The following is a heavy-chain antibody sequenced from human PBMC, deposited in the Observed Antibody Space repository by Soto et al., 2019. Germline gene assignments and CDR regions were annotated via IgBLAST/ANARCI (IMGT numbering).Heavy chain of an antibody. Sequence: QVQLVQSGAEVEKPGSSVKVSCKASGGTFRSFAISWVRQDPGQGLEWMGGIIPIFGTANYAQRFQGRVTITADESTRTANMELSSLRSEDTAVYYCARGTPPGSIPFGGYDIWGQGKMVTVSS. CDR3: ARGTPPGSIPFGGYDI. D-gene: IGHD2-15*01. J-gene: IGHJ3*02. V-gene: IGHV1-69*01. CDR2: IIPIFGTA. CDR1: GGTFRSFA.